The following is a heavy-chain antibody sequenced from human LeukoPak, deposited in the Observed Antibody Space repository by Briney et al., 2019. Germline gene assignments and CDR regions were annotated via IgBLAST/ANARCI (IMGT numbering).Heavy chain of an antibody. Sequence: SETLSLTCTVSGGSISSSSYYWGWIRQPPGKGLEWIGSIYYSGSTYYNPSLKSRVTISVDTSNNQFSLKLRSVTAADTAVYYCARVGGITMIVVLITDAFDIWGQGTMVTVSS. J-gene: IGHJ3*02. D-gene: IGHD3-22*01. CDR1: GGSISSSSYY. CDR3: ARVGGITMIVVLITDAFDI. V-gene: IGHV4-39*07. CDR2: IYYSGST.